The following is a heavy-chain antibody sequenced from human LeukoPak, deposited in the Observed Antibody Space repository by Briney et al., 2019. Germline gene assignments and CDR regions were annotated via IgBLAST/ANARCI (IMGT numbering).Heavy chain of an antibody. CDR3: AKDGYGDYAAYFDY. CDR2: ISGDGGST. Sequence: GGSLRLSCAASGFTFDVYAMHWVRQARGKGREWVSLISGDGGSTYYADSVKGRFTISRDNSKNSLYLQMNSLRTEDTALYYCAKDGYGDYAAYFDYWGQGTLVTVSS. V-gene: IGHV3-43*02. J-gene: IGHJ4*02. CDR1: GFTFDVYA. D-gene: IGHD4-17*01.